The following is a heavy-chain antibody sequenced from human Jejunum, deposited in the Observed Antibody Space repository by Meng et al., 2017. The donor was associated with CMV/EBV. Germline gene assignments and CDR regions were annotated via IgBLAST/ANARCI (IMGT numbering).Heavy chain of an antibody. CDR3: ARGPGASTREGFDY. Sequence: QVQVQESGPGLGKPSETLSLTCTVSGGSINNYYWSWIRQSAGKGLEWIGRFYSSDTYNYHPSLNSRVTMSLDTSKNQFSLNLRSVTAADTAIYYCARGPGASTREGFDYWGLGTLVTVSS. CDR2: FYSSDTY. J-gene: IGHJ4*02. V-gene: IGHV4-4*07. CDR1: GGSINNYY. D-gene: IGHD1-26*01.